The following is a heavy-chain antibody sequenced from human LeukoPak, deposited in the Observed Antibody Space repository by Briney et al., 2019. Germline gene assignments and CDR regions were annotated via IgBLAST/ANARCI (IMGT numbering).Heavy chain of an antibody. J-gene: IGHJ4*02. Sequence: GGSLRLSCAASGFTFSSYAMHWVRQAPGKGLEWVSYISSSSTTTYYADSVEGRFTISRDNAKSSLFLQMKSLRAEDTAVYYCARAVQWLAPIDFWGQGTLVTVSS. CDR3: ARAVQWLAPIDF. V-gene: IGHV3-48*04. D-gene: IGHD6-19*01. CDR2: ISSSSTTT. CDR1: GFTFSSYA.